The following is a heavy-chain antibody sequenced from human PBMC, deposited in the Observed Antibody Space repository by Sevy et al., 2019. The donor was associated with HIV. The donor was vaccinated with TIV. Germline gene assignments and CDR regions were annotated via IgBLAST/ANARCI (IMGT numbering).Heavy chain of an antibody. CDR1: GFTFSSYE. CDR3: ARSGYCSSTSCPFGRGHFDI. D-gene: IGHD2-2*03. CDR2: ISSRGSTI. J-gene: IGHJ3*02. V-gene: IGHV3-48*03. Sequence: GGSLRLSCAASGFTFSSYEMHWVRQAPGKGLEWVSYISSRGSTIYYADSVKGRFTISRDNAKDSLYLQMNSLRDEDTAVYYCARSGYCSSTSCPFGRGHFDIWGQGTKVTVSS.